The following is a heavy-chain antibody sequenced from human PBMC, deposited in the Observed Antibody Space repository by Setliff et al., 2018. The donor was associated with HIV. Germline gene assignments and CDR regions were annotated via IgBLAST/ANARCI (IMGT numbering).Heavy chain of an antibody. D-gene: IGHD3-9*01. CDR2: INPNSGGT. CDR1: GYTFTGNY. J-gene: IGHJ6*02. Sequence: ASVKVSCKASGYTFTGNYIHWVRQAPGQGLEWMGWINPNSGGTNYEQKFQGRVTMTRDTSISTAYMELSRLRSDDTALYYCASSHPSLRRYDILTGYRPSRVSYYYGMDVWGQGTTVTVSS. CDR3: ASSHPSLRRYDILTGYRPSRVSYYYGMDV. V-gene: IGHV1-2*02.